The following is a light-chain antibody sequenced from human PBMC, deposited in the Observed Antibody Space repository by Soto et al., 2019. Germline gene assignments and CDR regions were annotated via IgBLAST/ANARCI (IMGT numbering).Light chain of an antibody. CDR2: KAS. CDR3: QHYNSYSEA. J-gene: IGKJ1*01. V-gene: IGKV1-5*03. CDR1: QTISSW. Sequence: DIQMTQSPSTLSGSVGDRVTITCRASQTISSWWAWYQQKPGKAPKLLIYKASTLKSGAPSSFSGSGSGTEFPLTISSLQPDDFATYYCQHYNSYSEAFGQGTKVELK.